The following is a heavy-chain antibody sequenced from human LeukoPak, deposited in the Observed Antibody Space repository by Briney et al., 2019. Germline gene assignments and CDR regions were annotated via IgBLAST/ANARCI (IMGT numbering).Heavy chain of an antibody. J-gene: IGHJ4*02. CDR3: AKDGYCSDGSCYANFFDY. V-gene: IGHV3-30*18. CDR1: GFAFNRYG. Sequence: GGSLRLSCAASGFAFNRYGMHWVRQAPGKGLEWVALISHDGSNKYYADSVKGRFTISRDNSKNTLYLQTDSLRAEDTAVYYCAKDGYCSDGSCYANFFDYWGQGTLVTVSS. D-gene: IGHD2-15*01. CDR2: ISHDGSNK.